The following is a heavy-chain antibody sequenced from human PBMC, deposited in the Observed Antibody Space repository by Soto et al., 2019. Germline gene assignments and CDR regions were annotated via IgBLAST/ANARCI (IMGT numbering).Heavy chain of an antibody. D-gene: IGHD1-26*01. CDR3: ARVREAATVFNY. CDR1: GYTFTSYY. CDR2: INPSGGST. Sequence: GASVKVSCKASGYTFTSYYMHWVRQAPGQGLEWMGIINPSGGSTNYAQKFQGRVTMTRDTSTSTVYMELSSLRSEDTAVYYCARVREAATVFNYWGQGTLVTVSS. V-gene: IGHV1-46*01. J-gene: IGHJ4*02.